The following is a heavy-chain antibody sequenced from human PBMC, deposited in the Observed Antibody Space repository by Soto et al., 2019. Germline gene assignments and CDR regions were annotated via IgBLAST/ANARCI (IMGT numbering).Heavy chain of an antibody. J-gene: IGHJ6*02. Sequence: SETLSLTCTVSGGSISSSSYYWGWIRQPPGKGLEWIGSIYYSGSTYYNPSLKSRVTISVDTSKNQFSLKLSSVTAADTAVYYCATPRGFIYGMDVWGQGTTVTVSS. CDR1: GGSISSSSYY. CDR2: IYYSGST. CDR3: ATPRGFIYGMDV. D-gene: IGHD3-10*01. V-gene: IGHV4-39*01.